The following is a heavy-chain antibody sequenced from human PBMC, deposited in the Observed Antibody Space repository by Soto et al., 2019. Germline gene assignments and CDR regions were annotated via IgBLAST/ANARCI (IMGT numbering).Heavy chain of an antibody. CDR3: AAAEYYDFWSGPSPLNV. Sequence: SVKVSCKASGFTFTSSAMQWVRQARGQRFEWIGWIVVGSGNTNYAQKFQERVTITRDMSTSTAYMELSSLRSEDTAVYYCAAAEYYDFWSGPSPLNVWGKGTTVTVSS. D-gene: IGHD3-3*01. CDR1: GFTFTSSA. J-gene: IGHJ6*04. CDR2: IVVGSGNT. V-gene: IGHV1-58*02.